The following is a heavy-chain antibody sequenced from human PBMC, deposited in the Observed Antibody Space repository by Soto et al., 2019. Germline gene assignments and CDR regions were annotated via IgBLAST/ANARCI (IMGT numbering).Heavy chain of an antibody. CDR1: GFTFSDHY. Sequence: QVQLVESGGGLVKPGGSLRLSCVASGFTFSDHYMTWIRQAPGKGLEWLSYISTSSSYTNYADSVKGRFTISRDNAMNSLYLPMNSVRADDTAVYYCARLRLTGYFDYWGQGTLVTVSS. V-gene: IGHV3-11*05. CDR3: ARLRLTGYFDY. J-gene: IGHJ4*02. CDR2: ISTSSSYT.